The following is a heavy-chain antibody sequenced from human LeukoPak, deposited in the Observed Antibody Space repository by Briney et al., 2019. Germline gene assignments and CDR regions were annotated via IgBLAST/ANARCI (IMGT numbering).Heavy chain of an antibody. CDR2: IRSKANSYAT. CDR1: GFTFSGSA. J-gene: IGHJ6*03. CDR3: ARDLYQWLPSTRPRDYYYYMDV. V-gene: IGHV3-73*01. D-gene: IGHD6-19*01. Sequence: GGSLRLSCAASGFTFSGSAMHWVRQASGKGLEWVGRIRSKANSYATAYAASAKGRFTISRDDSKNTAYLQMNSLKTDDTAVYYCARDLYQWLPSTRPRDYYYYMDVWGEGTTVTVSS.